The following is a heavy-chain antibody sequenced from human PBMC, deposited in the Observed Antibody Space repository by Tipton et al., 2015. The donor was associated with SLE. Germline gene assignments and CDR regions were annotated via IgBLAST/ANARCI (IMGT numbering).Heavy chain of an antibody. V-gene: IGHV4-39*07. Sequence: LRLSCTVSGGSISSSSYYWGWIRQPPGKGLEWIGSIYYSGSTYYNPSLKSRVTISEDTSKNQFSLKLSSVTAADTAVYYCMVQGDPYYYYGMDVWGQGTTVTVSS. D-gene: IGHD3-10*01. J-gene: IGHJ6*02. CDR2: IYYSGST. CDR3: MVQGDPYYYYGMDV. CDR1: GGSISSSSYY.